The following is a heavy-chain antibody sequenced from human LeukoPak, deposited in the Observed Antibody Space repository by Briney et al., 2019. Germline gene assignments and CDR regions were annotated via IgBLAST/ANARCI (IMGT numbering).Heavy chain of an antibody. V-gene: IGHV4-4*07. CDR3: ASLPRSTSWNYYYMDV. D-gene: IGHD2-2*01. CDR2: IYTSGST. Sequence: ASETLSLTCTVSGGSISSYYWSWIRQPAGKGLEWIGRIYTSGSTNYNPSLKSRVTMSVDTSKNQFSLKLSSVTAADTAVYYCASLPRSTSWNYYYMDVWGKGPRSPSP. J-gene: IGHJ6*03. CDR1: GGSISSYY.